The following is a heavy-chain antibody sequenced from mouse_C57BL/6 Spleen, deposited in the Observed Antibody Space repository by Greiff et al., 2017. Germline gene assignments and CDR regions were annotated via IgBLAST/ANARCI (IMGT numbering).Heavy chain of an antibody. D-gene: IGHD2-4*01. Sequence: QVQLQQPGAELVRPGSSVKLSCKASGYTFTSYWMHWVQQRPIQGLEWIGNIDPSDSDTHYNQKFKDKATLTVDKSSSTAYMQLSSLTSEDSAVYDCARGWDYDHRGYAMDYWGQGTSVTVSS. CDR1: GYTFTSYW. J-gene: IGHJ4*01. CDR2: IDPSDSDT. CDR3: ARGWDYDHRGYAMDY. V-gene: IGHV1-52*01.